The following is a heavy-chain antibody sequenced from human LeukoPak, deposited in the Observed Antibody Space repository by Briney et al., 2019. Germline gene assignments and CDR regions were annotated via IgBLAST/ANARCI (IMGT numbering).Heavy chain of an antibody. D-gene: IGHD6-6*01. V-gene: IGHV3-7*03. J-gene: IGHJ4*02. CDR1: GFTFSSYW. CDR3: AKKEPGSTAALPDH. Sequence: PGGSLRLSCAASGFTFSSYWMSWVRQAPGKGLEWVANIKQDGSEKYYVDSVKGRFTTSRDNSKNTLYLQMNSLRTEDTAKYYCAKKEPGSTAALPDHWGQGTLVTVSA. CDR2: IKQDGSEK.